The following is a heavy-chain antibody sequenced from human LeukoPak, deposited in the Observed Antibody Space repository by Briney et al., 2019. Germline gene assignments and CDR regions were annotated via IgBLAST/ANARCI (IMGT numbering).Heavy chain of an antibody. Sequence: GESLKISCKGSGSSFTSSWIGWVRQLPGKGLEWMGIIYPGASDTRYSPSFQGQVTISADKSISTPYLPWSSLKASDTAMYSCARASKRYYYYGMDVWGKGTTVTVSS. V-gene: IGHV5-51*01. CDR1: GSSFTSSW. CDR2: IYPGASDT. D-gene: IGHD4-11*01. J-gene: IGHJ6*04. CDR3: ARASKRYYYYGMDV.